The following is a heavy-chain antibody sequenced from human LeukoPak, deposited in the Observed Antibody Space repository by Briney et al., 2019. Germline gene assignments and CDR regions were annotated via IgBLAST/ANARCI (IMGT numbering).Heavy chain of an antibody. CDR2: ISDSSKTI. D-gene: IGHD6-6*01. CDR1: GFTFSSSA. V-gene: IGHV3-48*02. Sequence: GGSLRLSCAASGFTFSSSAMSWVRQAPGKGLEWVSYISDSSKTIHYADSVKGRFTISRDNAKNSLYLQMNSLRDEDTAVYYCARVEKSIPARPLFDYWGQGTLVTVSS. CDR3: ARVEKSIPARPLFDY. J-gene: IGHJ4*02.